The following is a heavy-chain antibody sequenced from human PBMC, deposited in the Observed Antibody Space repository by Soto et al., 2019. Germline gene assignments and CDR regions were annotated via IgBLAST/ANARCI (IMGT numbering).Heavy chain of an antibody. CDR1: GYSLTSLD. Sequence: ASVKVSGKASGYSLTSLDINWVRQTAGQGLEWMGWMEPSSGKTGYAQKFHDRVTMTSDTSINTAYMELTTLTSDDTAFYYCARGVTAGVDYWGQGTLVNVSS. CDR2: MEPSSGKT. V-gene: IGHV1-8*01. J-gene: IGHJ4*02. CDR3: ARGVTAGVDY. D-gene: IGHD1-26*01.